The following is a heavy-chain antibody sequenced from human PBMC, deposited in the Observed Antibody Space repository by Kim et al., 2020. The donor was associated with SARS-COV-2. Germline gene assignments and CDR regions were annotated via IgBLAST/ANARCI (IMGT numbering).Heavy chain of an antibody. CDR2: IYYSGST. V-gene: IGHV4-59*01. CDR3: ARDKGGSLDY. D-gene: IGHD3-16*01. Sequence: SETLSLTCTVSGGSISSYYWSWIRQPPGKGLEWIGYIYYSGSTNYNPSLKSRVTISVDTSKNQFSLKLSSVTAADTAVYYCARDKGGSLDYWGQGTLVTVSS. CDR1: GGSISSYY. J-gene: IGHJ4*02.